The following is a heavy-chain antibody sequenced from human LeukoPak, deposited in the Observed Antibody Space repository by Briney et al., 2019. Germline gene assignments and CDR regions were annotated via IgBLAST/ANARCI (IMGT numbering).Heavy chain of an antibody. D-gene: IGHD3-10*01. V-gene: IGHV4-34*01. CDR3: ARAGGWFDP. CDR1: GGSFSGYY. J-gene: IGHJ5*02. CDR2: INHSGST. Sequence: SETLSLTCAVYGGSFSGYYWSWIRQPPGKGLEWIGEINHSGSTNYNPSLKSRVTISVDTSKNRFSLKLSSVTAADTAVYYCARAGGWFDPWGQGTLVTVSS.